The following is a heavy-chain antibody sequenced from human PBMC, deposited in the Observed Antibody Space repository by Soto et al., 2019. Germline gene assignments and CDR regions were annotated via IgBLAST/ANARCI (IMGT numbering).Heavy chain of an antibody. V-gene: IGHV4-34*01. CDR3: ASHCSGGICYYGFDD. Sequence: SETLSLTCAVYRGSFSTHYWSWIRQPPGKGLEWIGQIDHRGNTNYNPSLKSRVTISFDTSKNQFSLNLSSVTAADTAAYYCASHCSGGICYYGFDDWGQGTMVT. J-gene: IGHJ3*01. D-gene: IGHD2-15*01. CDR1: RGSFSTHY. CDR2: IDHRGNT.